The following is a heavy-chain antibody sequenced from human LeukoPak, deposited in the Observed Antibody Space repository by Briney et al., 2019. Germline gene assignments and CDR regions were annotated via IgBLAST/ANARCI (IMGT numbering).Heavy chain of an antibody. V-gene: IGHV1-8*02. Sequence: GASVKVSCKASGYTFTTYGINWVRQAPGQGLEWMGWMNPNSGNTGYAQKFQGRVTMTRDTSISTAYMELSSLRSEDTAVYYCARMTNIGMDVWGQGTTVTVSS. J-gene: IGHJ6*02. CDR2: MNPNSGNT. CDR3: ARMTNIGMDV. D-gene: IGHD4-11*01. CDR1: GYTFTTYG.